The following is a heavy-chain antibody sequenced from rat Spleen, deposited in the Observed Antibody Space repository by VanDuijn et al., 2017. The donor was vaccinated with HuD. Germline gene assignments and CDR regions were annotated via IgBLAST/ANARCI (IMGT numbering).Heavy chain of an antibody. CDR2: ISYDGSST. D-gene: IGHD2-2*01. J-gene: IGHJ1*01. CDR3: ARAGYLRDWYFDL. CDR1: GFTFSDFF. Sequence: EVQLVESDGDLVQPGRSLKLSCAASGFTFSDFFMAWVRQAPTKGLEWVATISYDGSSTYYRDSVKGRFTISRDNVKNTLYVQMDSLRSEDTATYYCARAGYLRDWYFDLWGPGTMVTVSS. V-gene: IGHV5-29*01.